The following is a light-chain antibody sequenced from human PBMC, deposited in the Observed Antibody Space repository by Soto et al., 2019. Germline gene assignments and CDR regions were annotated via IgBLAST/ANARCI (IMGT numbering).Light chain of an antibody. V-gene: IGKV1-5*03. J-gene: IGKJ1*01. CDR3: QQYNRSPWT. CDR2: KSS. CDR1: QTINSW. Sequence: DIQMTQSPSTLSASVGDRVTITCRASQTINSWLAWYQQKPGRAPNLLIYKSSTLESGVPSRFSGSGSGTEFTLTISSLQPDDFATYYCQQYNRSPWTFGQGTKVESK.